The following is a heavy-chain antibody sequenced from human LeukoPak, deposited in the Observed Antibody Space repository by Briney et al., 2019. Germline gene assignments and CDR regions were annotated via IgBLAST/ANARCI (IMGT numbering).Heavy chain of an antibody. V-gene: IGHV3-30*18. CDR3: AKDRNFDY. CDR2: ISYDGSNT. J-gene: IGHJ4*02. CDR1: GFTFSSYG. Sequence: GRSLRLSCAASGFTFSSYGMHWVRQAPGKGLAWVAVISYDGSNTYYADSVKGRFTISRDNSKNTLYLQMNSLRAEDTAVYYCAKDRNFDYWGQGTLVTVSS.